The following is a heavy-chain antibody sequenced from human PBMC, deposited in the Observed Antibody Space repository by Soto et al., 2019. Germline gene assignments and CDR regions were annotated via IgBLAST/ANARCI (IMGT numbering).Heavy chain of an antibody. D-gene: IGHD5-12*01. Sequence: ASVKVSCKTSGYTFTTIFLHWLRQAPGQRLEWMGWINPANGVTMYSQKFLGRVSNTRDTSATTAYMELTSLTSDDTAVYYCARGPSCGCFDFWGGGTLVTVSS. V-gene: IGHV1-3*01. CDR1: GYTFTTIF. J-gene: IGHJ4*02. CDR3: ARGPSCGCFDF. CDR2: INPANGVT.